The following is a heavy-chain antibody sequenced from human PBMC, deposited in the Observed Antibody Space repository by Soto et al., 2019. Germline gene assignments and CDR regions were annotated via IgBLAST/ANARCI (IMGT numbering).Heavy chain of an antibody. D-gene: IGHD6-6*01. CDR2: IIPIFGTA. V-gene: IGHV1-69*13. CDR3: ASVEYSSSLWLEAAADYYFYYVMDF. Sequence: SPVNVACKGSGYTLSIYASSWLRKKQGKGLEWMGGIIPIFGTATYAQQFQGSVTITADESTSTAYMELSSLRSEDTAVYYCASVEYSSSLWLEAAADYYFYYVMDFLVQGTTVTV. J-gene: IGHJ6*02. CDR1: GYTLSIYA.